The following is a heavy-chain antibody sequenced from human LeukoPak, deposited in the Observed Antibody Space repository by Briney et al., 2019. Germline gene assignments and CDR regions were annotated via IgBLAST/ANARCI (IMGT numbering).Heavy chain of an antibody. CDR2: ISWNSGSI. CDR1: GFTFDDYA. V-gene: IGHV3-9*01. CDR3: AKAPGRRPDRSHFDY. J-gene: IGHJ4*02. Sequence: PGGSLRLSCAASGFTFDDYAMHWVRQAPGKGLEWVSGISWNSGSIGYADSVKGRFIISRDNAKNSLYLQMNSLRAEDTALYYCAKAPGRRPDRSHFDYWGQGTLVTVSS. D-gene: IGHD3-22*01.